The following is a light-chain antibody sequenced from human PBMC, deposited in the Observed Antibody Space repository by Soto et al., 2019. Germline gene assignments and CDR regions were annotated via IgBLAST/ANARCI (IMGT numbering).Light chain of an antibody. V-gene: IGLV2-14*03. CDR1: SSDVGAYNF. J-gene: IGLJ1*01. CDR3: SEYTVSRTYV. Sequence: QSVLTQPASVSGSPVQSITISCTVTSSDVGAYNFVSWHQQHPGKAPKLIIYNVYDRPSGISYRFSGFKSGNTASLTISGLQGEDEADYYCSEYTVSRTYVFGTRTKVTVL. CDR2: NVY.